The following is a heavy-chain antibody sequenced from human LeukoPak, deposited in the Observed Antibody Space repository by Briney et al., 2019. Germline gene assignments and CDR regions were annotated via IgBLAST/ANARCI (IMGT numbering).Heavy chain of an antibody. V-gene: IGHV3-23*01. Sequence: GGSLRLSCVASGFTFSSYAMIWVRQSPGKGLEWVSAIRGSGVGTHYADSVKGRFTISRDNSKNTLYLQMNSLRADDSAVYYCARDPNGDYIGAFDFWGQGTLVTVSS. J-gene: IGHJ4*02. CDR2: IRGSGVGT. D-gene: IGHD4-17*01. CDR3: ARDPNGDYIGAFDF. CDR1: GFTFSSYA.